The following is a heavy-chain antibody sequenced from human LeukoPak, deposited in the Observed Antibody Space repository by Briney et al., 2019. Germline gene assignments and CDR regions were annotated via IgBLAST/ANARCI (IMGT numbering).Heavy chain of an antibody. CDR1: GGSISSGGYY. V-gene: IGHV4-31*03. CDR2: IYYNGST. J-gene: IGHJ4*02. Sequence: SETLSLTCTVSGGSISSGGYYWSWIRQHPGKGLEWIGYIYYNGSTYYNPSLKSRVTISVDTSKNQFSLKLSSVTAADTAVYYCARVPFWSGYYPFDYWGQGTLVTVSS. CDR3: ARVPFWSGYYPFDY. D-gene: IGHD3-3*01.